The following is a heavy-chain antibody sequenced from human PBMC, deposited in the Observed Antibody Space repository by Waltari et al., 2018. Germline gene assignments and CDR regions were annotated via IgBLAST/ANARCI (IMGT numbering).Heavy chain of an antibody. D-gene: IGHD3-3*01. Sequence: QVQLVESGGGVVQPGGSLRLSCAASGFTFSSYGMPWLRQAPGKGLEWVAFIRYDGSNKYYADSVKGRFTISRDNSKNTLYLQMNSLRAEDTALYYCARDFLEWLLSDAFDIWGQGTMVTVSS. J-gene: IGHJ3*02. CDR1: GFTFSSYG. CDR2: IRYDGSNK. CDR3: ARDFLEWLLSDAFDI. V-gene: IGHV3-30*02.